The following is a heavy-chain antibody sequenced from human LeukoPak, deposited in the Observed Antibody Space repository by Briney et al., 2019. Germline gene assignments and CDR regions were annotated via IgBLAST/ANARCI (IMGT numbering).Heavy chain of an antibody. CDR2: ISAYNGNT. D-gene: IGHD3-22*01. J-gene: IGHJ4*02. Sequence: ASVKVSCKASGGTFSSYAISWVRQAPGQGLEWMGWISAYNGNTNYAQKLQGRVTMTTDTSTSTAYMELRSLRSDDTAVYYCARDSRFPYDYYDSSGYNLWGQGTLVTVSS. CDR3: ARDSRFPYDYYDSSGYNL. V-gene: IGHV1-18*01. CDR1: GGTFSSYA.